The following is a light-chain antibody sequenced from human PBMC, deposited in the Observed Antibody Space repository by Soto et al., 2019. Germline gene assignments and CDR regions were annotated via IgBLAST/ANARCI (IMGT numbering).Light chain of an antibody. CDR3: QQYNRYWT. CDR2: KAS. CDR1: QSIGRW. V-gene: IGKV1-5*03. Sequence: DIQMTQSPSTLSASVGDTVTITCRASQSIGRWLAWYQQKPGKAPKLLISKASSLESGVPSRFSGSGSGTEFTLTITGLQPDDFATYYCQQYNRYWTFGQGTKVDIK. J-gene: IGKJ1*01.